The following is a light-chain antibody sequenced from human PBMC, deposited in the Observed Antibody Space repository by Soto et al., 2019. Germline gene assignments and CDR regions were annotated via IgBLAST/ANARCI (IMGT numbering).Light chain of an antibody. CDR3: GSYTGSIYV. Sequence: QSVLTQPASVSGSPGQSITISCTGTSSDVGGYKFVSWYQQHPGTAPKLMIYEVSNRPSGVSSRFSGSKSGNTASLTISGLQAEDDADYFCGSYTGSIYVFGNGTKLTVL. J-gene: IGLJ1*01. V-gene: IGLV2-14*01. CDR1: SSDVGGYKF. CDR2: EVS.